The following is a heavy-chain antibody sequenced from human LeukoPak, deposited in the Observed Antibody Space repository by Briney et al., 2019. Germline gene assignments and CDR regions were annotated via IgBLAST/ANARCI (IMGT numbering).Heavy chain of an antibody. V-gene: IGHV3-30*02. CDR3: ATTDNYYYYMDV. D-gene: IGHD1-1*01. J-gene: IGHJ6*03. Sequence: GASLRLSCAASGFTFNNYGMHWVRQAPGKGLEWVAFIGYNGINKYYADSVKGRFTISRDNSKNTLYLEMNSLKAEDTAVYSCATTDNYYYYMDVWGKGTTVTVSS. CDR2: IGYNGINK. CDR1: GFTFNNYG.